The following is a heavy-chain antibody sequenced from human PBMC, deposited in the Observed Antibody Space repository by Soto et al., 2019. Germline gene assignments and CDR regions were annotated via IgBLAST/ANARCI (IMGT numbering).Heavy chain of an antibody. Sequence: ASVKVSCKASGYTFTSYYMHWVRQAPGHGLEWMGIINPSGGSTSYAQKFQGRVTMTRDTSTSTVFMELSSLRSEDTAVYYCARASAMATGYWGQGTLVTVSS. CDR1: GYTFTSYY. V-gene: IGHV1-46*01. CDR3: ARASAMATGY. CDR2: INPSGGST. J-gene: IGHJ4*02. D-gene: IGHD5-18*01.